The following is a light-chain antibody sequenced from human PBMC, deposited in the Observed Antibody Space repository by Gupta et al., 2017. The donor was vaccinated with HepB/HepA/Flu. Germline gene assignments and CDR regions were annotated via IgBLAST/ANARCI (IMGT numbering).Light chain of an antibody. V-gene: IGKV3-15*01. J-gene: IGKJ1*01. CDR2: GAS. Sequence: DIVMAQSTATLSVSRGESDTLSCSPSQSDSSNLAWYQQKPGKAPRPLIYGASTRATGIRARFRGSGSGTEFTLTISSLQSEDFAVYCCQQYKDWPRTFGQGTKVEIK. CDR3: QQYKDWPRT. CDR1: QSDSSN.